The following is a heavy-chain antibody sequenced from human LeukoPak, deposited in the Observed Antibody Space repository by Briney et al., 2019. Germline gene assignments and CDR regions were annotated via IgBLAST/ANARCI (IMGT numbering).Heavy chain of an antibody. CDR2: IWYDGTNK. CDR3: ATARDNYDRSGSSALRK. V-gene: IGHV3-33*01. Sequence: GGSLRLSCAASGFTFSSYGMHWVRQAPGKGLEWVAVIWYDGTNKNYADSVKGRFTISRDNSKNTLFLLMDSLRAEDTAAYYCATARDNYDRSGSSALRKWGQGTLVTVSS. J-gene: IGHJ4*02. CDR1: GFTFSSYG. D-gene: IGHD3-22*01.